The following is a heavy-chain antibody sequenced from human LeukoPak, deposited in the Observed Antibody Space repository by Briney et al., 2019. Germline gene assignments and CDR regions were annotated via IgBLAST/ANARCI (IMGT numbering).Heavy chain of an antibody. V-gene: IGHV1-2*02. CDR1: GYTFTGYY. D-gene: IGHD5-18*01. CDR2: INPNSGGT. Sequence: GASVKVSCKASGYTFTGYYMHWVRQAPGQGLEWMGWINPNSGGTNYAQKFQGRVTMTRDMSISTAYMELSRLRSDDTAVYYCARALDTAMVYYYYYYMDVWGKGTTVTVSS. J-gene: IGHJ6*03. CDR3: ARALDTAMVYYYYYYMDV.